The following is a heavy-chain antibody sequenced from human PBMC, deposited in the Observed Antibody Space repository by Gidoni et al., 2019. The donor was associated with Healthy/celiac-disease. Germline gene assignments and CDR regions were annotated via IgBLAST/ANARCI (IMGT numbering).Heavy chain of an antibody. Sequence: EVQLVESGGGLVQPGGSLRLSCSASGFTFSSYWRHWVRQAPGKGLVWVSRINSDGSSTSYADSVKGRFTSSRDNAKNTLYLQMNSLRAEDTAVYYCARGIAVAGFDYWGQGTLVTVSS. CDR3: ARGIAVAGFDY. CDR2: INSDGSST. J-gene: IGHJ4*02. D-gene: IGHD6-19*01. V-gene: IGHV3-74*01. CDR1: GFTFSSYW.